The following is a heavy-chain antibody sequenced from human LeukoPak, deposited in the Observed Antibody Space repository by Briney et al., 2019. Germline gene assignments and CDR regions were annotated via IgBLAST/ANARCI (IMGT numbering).Heavy chain of an antibody. J-gene: IGHJ3*02. CDR3: ARDPNGDYIGAFEI. Sequence: SETLSLTCAVYGGSFSGYYWSWIRQPPGKGLEWIGEINHSGSTNYNPSLKSRVTISVDTSKNQFSLKLSSVTAADTAVYYCARDPNGDYIGAFEIWGQGTMVTVSS. D-gene: IGHD4-17*01. CDR2: INHSGST. CDR1: GGSFSGYY. V-gene: IGHV4-34*01.